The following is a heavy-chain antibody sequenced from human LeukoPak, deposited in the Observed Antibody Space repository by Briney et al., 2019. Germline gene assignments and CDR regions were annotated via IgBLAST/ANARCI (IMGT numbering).Heavy chain of an antibody. CDR2: IRSQAYGETT. J-gene: IGHJ4*02. D-gene: IGHD6-13*01. V-gene: IGHV3-49*04. CDR3: TRGLGSSWYGLADY. CDR1: GFTFGDYA. Sequence: GGSLRLSCTASGFTFGDYAMNWVRQAPRKGLEWVGFIRSQAYGETTEYAASVKGRITISREDSKSIAYLQMNSLKSEDTAVYYCTRGLGSSWYGLADYWGQGTLVTVSS.